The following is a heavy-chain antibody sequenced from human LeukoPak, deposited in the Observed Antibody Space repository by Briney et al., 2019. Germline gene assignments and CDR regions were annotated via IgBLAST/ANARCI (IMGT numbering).Heavy chain of an antibody. CDR2: ISGSSGST. J-gene: IGHJ6*03. Sequence: PGGSLRLSCAASGFTFRNYAMNWVRQAPGKGLDWVSVISGSSGSTYYADSVKGRFTISRDNSKKTLYLQMNSLRAETTAVYYCAKEPRYSSSNYYYYYMDVWGKGTTVTVSS. V-gene: IGHV3-23*01. D-gene: IGHD6-6*01. CDR1: GFTFRNYA. CDR3: AKEPRYSSSNYYYYYMDV.